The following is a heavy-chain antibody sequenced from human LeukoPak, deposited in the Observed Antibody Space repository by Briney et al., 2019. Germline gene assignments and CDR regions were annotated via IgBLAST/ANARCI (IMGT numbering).Heavy chain of an antibody. J-gene: IGHJ4*02. CDR2: IHNDDDT. D-gene: IGHD5-18*01. V-gene: IGHV3-66*01. CDR3: ARGHAAMGEF. Sequence: PGGSLRLSCAASGFSASSNYMSWVRQAPGKGLEWVSVIHNDDDTYDAESVRGRFTISRGSSRNTLYLQMSSLRVEDTAVYYCARGHAAMGEFWGQGTLVTVSS. CDR1: GFSASSNY.